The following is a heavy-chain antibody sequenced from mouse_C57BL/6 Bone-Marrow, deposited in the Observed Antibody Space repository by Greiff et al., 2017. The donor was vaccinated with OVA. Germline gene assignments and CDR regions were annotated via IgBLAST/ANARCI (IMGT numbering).Heavy chain of an antibody. V-gene: IGHV6-3*01. Sequence: EVKLVESGGGLVQPGGSMKLSCVASGFTFSNYWMNWVRQSPEKGLEWVAQIRLKSDNYATHYAESVKGRFTISRDDSKSSVYLQMNNLRAEDTGIYYCTAHSSPYYFDYWGQGTTLTVSS. CDR2: IRLKSDNYAT. CDR1: GFTFSNYW. D-gene: IGHD1-1*01. J-gene: IGHJ2*01. CDR3: TAHSSPYYFDY.